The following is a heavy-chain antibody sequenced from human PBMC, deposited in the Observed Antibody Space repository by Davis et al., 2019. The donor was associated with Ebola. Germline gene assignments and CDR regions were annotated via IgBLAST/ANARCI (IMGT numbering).Heavy chain of an antibody. V-gene: IGHV4-39*01. D-gene: IGHD2/OR15-2a*01. CDR2: AYYNGDT. Sequence: SETLSLTCTVSGGSISSSSFYWGWLRQPPGQGLEWIGIAYYNGDTYYNPSLSSRVTISLDTSKNQFSLKLSAVTAADTAVYYCAGEYYSDYWGQGTLVTVSS. CDR1: GGSISSSSFY. CDR3: AGEYYSDY. J-gene: IGHJ4*02.